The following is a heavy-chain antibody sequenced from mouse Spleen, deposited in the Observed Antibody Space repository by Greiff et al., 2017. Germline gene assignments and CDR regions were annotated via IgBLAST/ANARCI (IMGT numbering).Heavy chain of an antibody. CDR2: IDPSDSET. V-gene: IGHV1-52*01. Sequence: QVQLQQPGAELVRPGSSVKLSCKASGYTFTSYWMHWVKQRPIQGLEWIGNIDPSDSETHYNQKFKDKATLTVDKSSSTAYMQLSSLTSEDSAVYYCARTGAYDSLAMDYWGQGTSVTVSS. CDR3: ARTGAYDSLAMDY. CDR1: GYTFTSYW. J-gene: IGHJ4*01. D-gene: IGHD2-4*01.